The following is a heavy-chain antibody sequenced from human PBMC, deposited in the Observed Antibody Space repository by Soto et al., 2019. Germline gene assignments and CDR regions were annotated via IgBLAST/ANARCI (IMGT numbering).Heavy chain of an antibody. J-gene: IGHJ6*03. V-gene: IGHV4-34*01. CDR3: AIGTYNSYSNYGPDPVGYYYYMDV. CDR1: GGSFSGYY. CDR2: INHSGST. Sequence: QVQLQQWGAGLLKPSETLSLTCAVYGGSFSGYYWSWIRQPPGKGLEWIGEINHSGSTNYNPSLKSRVTTSVDTSKNQFSLKLSSVTAADTAVYYCAIGTYNSYSNYGPDPVGYYYYMDVWGKGTTVTVSS. D-gene: IGHD4-4*01.